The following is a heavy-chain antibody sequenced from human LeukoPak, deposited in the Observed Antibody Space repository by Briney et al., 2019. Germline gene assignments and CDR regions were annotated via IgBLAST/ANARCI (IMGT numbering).Heavy chain of an antibody. CDR3: ARIRPPGDYYYYGMDV. CDR1: GFTFSSYG. D-gene: IGHD5-18*01. J-gene: IGHJ6*02. Sequence: GGSLRLSCAASGFTFSSYGMHWVRQAPGKGLEWVAVIWYDGSNKYYADSVKGRFTISRDNSKNTLYLQMSSLRAEDTAVYYCARIRPPGDYYYYGMDVWGQGTTVTVSS. CDR2: IWYDGSNK. V-gene: IGHV3-33*01.